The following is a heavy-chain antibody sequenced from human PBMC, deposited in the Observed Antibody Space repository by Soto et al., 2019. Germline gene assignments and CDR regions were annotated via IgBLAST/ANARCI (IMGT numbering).Heavy chain of an antibody. Sequence: SETLSLTCTVSGGSISPYYWSWIRQPAGKGLEWIGRIYASGSTNYNPSLKGRVTMSVATSKNQFSLKLSSVTAADTAVYYCARGGMVIIPTATAFDYWGQGTLATVSS. CDR1: GGSISPYY. CDR2: IYASGST. V-gene: IGHV4-4*07. J-gene: IGHJ4*02. D-gene: IGHD2-2*01. CDR3: ARGGMVIIPTATAFDY.